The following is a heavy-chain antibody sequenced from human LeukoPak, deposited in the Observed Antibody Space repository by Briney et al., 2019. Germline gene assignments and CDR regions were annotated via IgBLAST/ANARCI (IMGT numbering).Heavy chain of an antibody. V-gene: IGHV4-39*07. Sequence: PSETLSLTCTVSGGSFSSSPYYWGWIRQPPGKGLEWIGTIYYSGSTYYNPSLKSRVTISVDTSKNQFSLKLSSVTAADTAVYYCARDLFWGSIDYWGQGTLVTVSS. J-gene: IGHJ4*02. CDR3: ARDLFWGSIDY. D-gene: IGHD3-16*01. CDR1: GGSFSSSPYY. CDR2: IYYSGST.